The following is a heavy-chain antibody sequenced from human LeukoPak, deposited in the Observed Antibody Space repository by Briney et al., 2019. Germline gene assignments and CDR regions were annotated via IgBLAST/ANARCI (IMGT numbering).Heavy chain of an antibody. J-gene: IGHJ6*03. V-gene: IGHV4-59*01. CDR2: IYYSGST. CDR1: GGSISSYY. CDR3: ARGGIAAAGDYYYYYMDV. D-gene: IGHD6-13*01. Sequence: PSETLSLTCTVSGGSISSYYWSWIRQPPGKGLEWIGYIYYSGSTNYSPSLKSRVTISVDTSKNQFSLKLSSVTAADTAVYYCARGGIAAAGDYYYYYMDVWGKGTTVTVSS.